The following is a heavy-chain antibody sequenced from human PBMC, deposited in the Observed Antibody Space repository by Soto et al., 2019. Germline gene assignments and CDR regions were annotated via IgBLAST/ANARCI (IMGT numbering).Heavy chain of an antibody. CDR2: ISGSGGST. CDR3: ARDPNRYGDSDAFDI. Sequence: GGSLRLSCAASGFTFSSYAMSWVRQAPGKGLEWVSAISGSGGSTYYADSVKGRFTISRDNSKNTLYLQMNSLRAEDTAVYYCARDPNRYGDSDAFDIWGQGTMVTVSS. CDR1: GFTFSSYA. J-gene: IGHJ3*02. D-gene: IGHD4-17*01. V-gene: IGHV3-23*01.